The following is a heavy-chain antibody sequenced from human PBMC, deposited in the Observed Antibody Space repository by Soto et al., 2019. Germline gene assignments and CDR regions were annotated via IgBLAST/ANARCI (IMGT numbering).Heavy chain of an antibody. CDR2: IYHSGSA. CDR1: GYSISSDYY. CDR3: ARSGGWSTYYFDY. J-gene: IGHJ4*02. Sequence: LSLTCAVSGYSISSDYYWGWIRQPPGKGLDWIGIIYHSGSAFYNPSLESRVTISADTSNNQFSLKLSSVTAADTAVYYRARSGGWSTYYFDYWGQGTLVTVSS. V-gene: IGHV4-38-2*01. D-gene: IGHD6-19*01.